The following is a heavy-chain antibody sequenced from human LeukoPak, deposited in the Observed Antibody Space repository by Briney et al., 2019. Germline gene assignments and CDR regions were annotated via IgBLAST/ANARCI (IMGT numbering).Heavy chain of an antibody. CDR2: IYYSGST. J-gene: IGHJ4*02. Sequence: SETLSLTCTVSGGSISSSSYYCGSIRQPPGKGLEWIGSIYYSGSTYYNPSLKSRVTISVDTSKNQFSLKLSSVTAADTAVYYCARLLWFGELLYENTYYFAYWGQGTLVTVSS. CDR3: ARLLWFGELLYENTYYFAY. V-gene: IGHV4-39*07. D-gene: IGHD3-10*01. CDR1: GGSISSSSYY.